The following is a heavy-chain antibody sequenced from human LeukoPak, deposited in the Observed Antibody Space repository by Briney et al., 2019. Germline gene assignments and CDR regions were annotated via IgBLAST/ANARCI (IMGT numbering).Heavy chain of an antibody. V-gene: IGHV4-34*01. J-gene: IGHJ4*02. Sequence: PSETLSLTCAVSGGSLSGYYWTWIRQPPGKGLEWIGEINHSGSTNYNPSLKSGVTISVDTSRKQLFLRLSSVTAADTAVYYCARGGINGLLWFGEFPLDYWGQGTLVTVSS. CDR2: INHSGST. D-gene: IGHD3-10*01. CDR1: GGSLSGYY. CDR3: ARGGINGLLWFGEFPLDY.